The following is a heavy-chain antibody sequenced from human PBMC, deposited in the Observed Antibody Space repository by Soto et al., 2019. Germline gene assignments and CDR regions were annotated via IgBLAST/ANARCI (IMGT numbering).Heavy chain of an antibody. CDR3: ARPPTSRFDY. V-gene: IGHV3-30-3*01. Sequence: GGSLRLSCSASGFTFSTFAVHWVRQAPGKGLEWVAVISADGTNKYYADSVKGRFTISRDNSKNTLFLQMDSLRTEDTAMYYCARPPTSRFDYWDPGPLLTV. J-gene: IGHJ4*02. CDR1: GFTFSTFA. CDR2: ISADGTNK.